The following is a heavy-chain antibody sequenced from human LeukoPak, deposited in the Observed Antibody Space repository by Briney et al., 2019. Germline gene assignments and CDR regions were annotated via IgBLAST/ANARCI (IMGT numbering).Heavy chain of an antibody. Sequence: PSGTLSLTCAVSGGSISSSWWSWVRQPPGKGLEWIGEIFHSGSTNYNPSLKSRVTISVDKSKNHFSLELTSVTAADTAVYYCARDVYSSSWYPRRPDFDYWGQGTLVTVSS. CDR1: GGSISSSW. CDR3: ARDVYSSSWYPRRPDFDY. V-gene: IGHV4-4*02. J-gene: IGHJ4*02. CDR2: IFHSGST. D-gene: IGHD6-13*01.